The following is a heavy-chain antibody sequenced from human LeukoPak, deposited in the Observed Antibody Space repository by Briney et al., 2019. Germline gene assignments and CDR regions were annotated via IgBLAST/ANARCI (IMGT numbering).Heavy chain of an antibody. CDR1: GGSISRDY. Sequence: PSETLSLTCTVSGGSISRDYWSWIWQPPGRGREGIGYIYYTVPSIYNPSLNSRVTISVDTSKTQFSLKLSSVTAADAAVYYCARDLDYYGSEQSGFDPWGQGTLVTVSS. D-gene: IGHD3-10*01. J-gene: IGHJ5*02. CDR3: ARDLDYYGSEQSGFDP. CDR2: IYYTVPS. V-gene: IGHV4-59*01.